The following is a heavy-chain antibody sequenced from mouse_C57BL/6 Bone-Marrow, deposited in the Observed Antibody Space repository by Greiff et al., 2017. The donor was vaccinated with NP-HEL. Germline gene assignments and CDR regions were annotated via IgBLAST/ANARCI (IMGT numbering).Heavy chain of an antibody. CDR2: IYPRSGNT. Sequence: QVQLQQSGAELARPGASVKLSCKASGYTFTSYGISWVKQRTGQGLEWIGEIYPRSGNTYYNEKFQGKATLTADKSSSTAYMELRSLTSEDSAVYFCARDYYGSIYYFDYWGQGTTLTVSS. V-gene: IGHV1-81*01. CDR3: ARDYYGSIYYFDY. D-gene: IGHD1-1*01. CDR1: GYTFTSYG. J-gene: IGHJ2*01.